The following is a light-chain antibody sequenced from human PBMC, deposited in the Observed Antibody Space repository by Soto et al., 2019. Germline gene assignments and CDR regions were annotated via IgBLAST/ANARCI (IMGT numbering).Light chain of an antibody. Sequence: EIVMTQSPATLSVSPGERATLSCRASQSVSSNLAWYQQKPGQAPRLLIYGASTRATGIPARFSGSRSGTKFTLTISSLQSEDFAVYYCQQYNNWPLTFGGGTKVEIK. CDR3: QQYNNWPLT. V-gene: IGKV3-15*01. CDR2: GAS. CDR1: QSVSSN. J-gene: IGKJ4*01.